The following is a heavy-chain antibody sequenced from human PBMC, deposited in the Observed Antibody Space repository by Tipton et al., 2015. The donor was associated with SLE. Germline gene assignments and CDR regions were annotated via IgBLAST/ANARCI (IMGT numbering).Heavy chain of an antibody. J-gene: IGHJ6*02. CDR2: ISASSSAI. CDR1: GFTFGSYS. Sequence: SLRLSCAASGFTFGSYSMNWVRQAPGKGLEWVSYISASSSAIFYADSVKGRFTISRDNAKNSLYLQMNSLRAGDTAVYYCARALFDAVAGPSGMDVWGQGTTVTVSS. CDR3: ARALFDAVAGPSGMDV. V-gene: IGHV3-48*01. D-gene: IGHD6-19*01.